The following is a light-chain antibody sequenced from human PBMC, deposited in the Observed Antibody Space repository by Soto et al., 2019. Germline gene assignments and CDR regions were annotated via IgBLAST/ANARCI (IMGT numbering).Light chain of an antibody. CDR2: GAS. Sequence: EIVLTQSPGTLSLSPGERATLSCRASQSVSSTYLAWYQQTPGQAPRLLIYGASTRGTGIPGRFSGSGSGTDFTLTISRLEPEDFAVYYCQQYGSSPWTFGQGTKVDI. J-gene: IGKJ1*01. V-gene: IGKV3-20*01. CDR1: QSVSSTY. CDR3: QQYGSSPWT.